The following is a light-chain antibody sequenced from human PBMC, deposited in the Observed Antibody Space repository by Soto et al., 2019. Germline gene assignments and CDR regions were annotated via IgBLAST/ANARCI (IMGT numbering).Light chain of an antibody. CDR2: DTY. CDR1: QSVSSWF. V-gene: IGKV3-20*01. Sequence: MVFTQCAATPSLYPEERATLSCRARQSVSSWFAWYQQKPGQAPWLLIYDTYKRATGIPDRFRGSGSGTDFTLTISRLEPEDFAVYYCQQYGSSGTFGQGTKVDIK. CDR3: QQYGSSGT. J-gene: IGKJ1*01.